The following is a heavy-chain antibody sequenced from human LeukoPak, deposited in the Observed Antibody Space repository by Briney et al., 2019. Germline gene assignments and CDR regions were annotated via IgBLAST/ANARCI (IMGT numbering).Heavy chain of an antibody. J-gene: IGHJ4*02. V-gene: IGHV3-23*01. CDR2: ISGSGGST. CDR3: AKGFLGSSGYYPFDY. CDR1: GFTFSSYG. D-gene: IGHD3-22*01. Sequence: GGSLRLSCAASGFTFSSYGMHWVRQAPGRGLEWVSAISGSGGSTNYADSVKGRFTSSRDNSKNTLYLQMNSLRAEDTAVYYCAKGFLGSSGYYPFDYWGQGTLVTVSS.